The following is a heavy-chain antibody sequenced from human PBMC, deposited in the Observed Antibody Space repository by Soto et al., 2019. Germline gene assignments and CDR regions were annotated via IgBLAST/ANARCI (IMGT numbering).Heavy chain of an antibody. CDR2: IIPIFGTA. CDR3: ARVRAYYYDSSGYYPFDY. Sequence: ASVKVSCKASGGTFSSYAISWVRQAPGQGLEWMGGIIPIFGTANYAQKFQGRVTITADESTSTAYMELSSLRSEDTAVYYCARVRAYYYDSSGYYPFDYWGQGTLVTVSS. J-gene: IGHJ4*02. V-gene: IGHV1-69*13. D-gene: IGHD3-22*01. CDR1: GGTFSSYA.